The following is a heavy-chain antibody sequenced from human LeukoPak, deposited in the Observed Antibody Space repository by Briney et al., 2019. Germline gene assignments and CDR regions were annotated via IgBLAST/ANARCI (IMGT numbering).Heavy chain of an antibody. D-gene: IGHD3-3*01. Sequence: PGGPLRLSVEASGLTFRDAWMTWVGQAPGKGLEGVGRIRSRADGGTAEYATAVEGRFTISRDDSTNTLYLHMSNVKTEDTAVYYCAKHIYGVVSFQQWGQGTLVTVSS. J-gene: IGHJ1*01. CDR2: IRSRADGGTA. CDR1: GLTFRDAW. CDR3: AKHIYGVVSFQQ. V-gene: IGHV3-15*01.